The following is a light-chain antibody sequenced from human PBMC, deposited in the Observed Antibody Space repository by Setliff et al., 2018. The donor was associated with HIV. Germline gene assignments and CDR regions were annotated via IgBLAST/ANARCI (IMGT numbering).Light chain of an antibody. Sequence: QSVLAQPASVSGSPGQSITISCIGTSRAVGGYDFVSWYQQRPGKAPKLIIFDVSERPSGFSHRFSGSKSGNTASLTISGLQTEDEADYFCASYRSPATYVFGIGTKVTVL. CDR1: SRAVGGYDF. V-gene: IGLV2-14*03. J-gene: IGLJ1*01. CDR2: DVS. CDR3: ASYRSPATYV.